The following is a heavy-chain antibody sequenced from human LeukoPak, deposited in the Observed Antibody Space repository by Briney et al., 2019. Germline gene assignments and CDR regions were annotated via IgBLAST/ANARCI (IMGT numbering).Heavy chain of an antibody. D-gene: IGHD2-2*01. CDR2: RKQDGSEK. CDR1: GFTFSSYW. CDR3: AREQGDIVVVPAAIDY. Sequence: GGSLRLPCAASGFTFSSYWMSWVRQAPGKGLEWMANRKQDGSEKYYVDSVKGRFTISRDNAKNSLYLQMNSLRAEDTAVYYCAREQGDIVVVPAAIDYWGQGTLVTVSS. J-gene: IGHJ4*02. V-gene: IGHV3-7*01.